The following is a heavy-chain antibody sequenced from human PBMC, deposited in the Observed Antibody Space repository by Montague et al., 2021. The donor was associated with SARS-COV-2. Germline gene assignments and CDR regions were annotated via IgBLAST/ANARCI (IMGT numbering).Heavy chain of an antibody. CDR1: GFSLYTSGVG. CDR2: IYWDDDK. CDR3: VKLGYDLLTGYYDAFDV. D-gene: IGHD3-9*01. J-gene: IGHJ3*01. Sequence: PALVKPTQTLTLTCTFSGFSLYTSGVGVGWIRQPPGKALGWLALIYWDDDKRYTPSVKTRLTITKDTFENQVVLTMANMHPVDTATYYCVKLGYDLLTGYYDAFDVWGPGTLVTVSS. V-gene: IGHV2-5*02.